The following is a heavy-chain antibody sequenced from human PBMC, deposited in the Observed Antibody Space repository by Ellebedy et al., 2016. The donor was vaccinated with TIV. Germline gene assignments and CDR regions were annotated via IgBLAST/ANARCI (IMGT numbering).Heavy chain of an antibody. V-gene: IGHV3-7*01. CDR3: ARCGSEMDY. J-gene: IGHJ4*02. CDR2: IKEDGSEE. D-gene: IGHD5-24*01. CDR1: GFTFSHYW. Sequence: PGGSLRLSCVASGFTFSHYWMTRVRQAPGMGLEWVANIKEDGSEEHYVDSVKGRFTISRDNAKNSLYLQMNSLRVEDMAVYYCARCGSEMDYWGQGTLVTVSS.